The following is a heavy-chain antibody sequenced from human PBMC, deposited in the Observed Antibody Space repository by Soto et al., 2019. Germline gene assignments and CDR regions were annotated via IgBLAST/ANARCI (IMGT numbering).Heavy chain of an antibody. D-gene: IGHD3-10*01. CDR2: IIPIFDTA. V-gene: IGHV1-69*13. Sequence: SSVKVSCKASGGTFSDYAITWARQAPGQGLEWMGGIIPIFDTANYAQKFQGRVTITADESTSTAYMELSSLRSEDTAVYYCARGFKVRRVISNYYYYGMDVWGQGTTVTVSS. CDR1: GGTFSDYA. J-gene: IGHJ6*02. CDR3: ARGFKVRRVISNYYYYGMDV.